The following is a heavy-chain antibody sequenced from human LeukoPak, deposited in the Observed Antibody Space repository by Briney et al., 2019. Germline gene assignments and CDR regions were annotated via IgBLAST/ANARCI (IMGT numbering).Heavy chain of an antibody. CDR1: GYTFTSYG. CDR2: ISAYNGNT. Sequence: ASVKVSCKASGYTFTSYGISWVRQAPGQGLEWMGWISAYNGNTNYAQKLQGRVTMTTDTSTSTAYMELRSLRSDDTAVYYCARGNLQPGYSGYGGSDYWGQGTLVTVSS. D-gene: IGHD5-12*01. CDR3: ARGNLQPGYSGYGGSDY. V-gene: IGHV1-18*01. J-gene: IGHJ4*02.